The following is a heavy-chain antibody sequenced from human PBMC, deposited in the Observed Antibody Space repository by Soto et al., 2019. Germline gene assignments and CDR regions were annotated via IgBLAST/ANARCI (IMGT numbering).Heavy chain of an antibody. D-gene: IGHD3-22*01. CDR1: GYTFTNYW. V-gene: IGHV5-51*01. Sequence: GESLKISCKGSGYTFTNYWIGWVRQMPGKGLEWMTIIYPDNSDTRYSPSFQGQVTISADKSISTAYLQWSSLKASDTAMYYCARSFEYDSSGYYYGMDVWGQGTTVTVSS. J-gene: IGHJ6*02. CDR3: ARSFEYDSSGYYYGMDV. CDR2: IYPDNSDT.